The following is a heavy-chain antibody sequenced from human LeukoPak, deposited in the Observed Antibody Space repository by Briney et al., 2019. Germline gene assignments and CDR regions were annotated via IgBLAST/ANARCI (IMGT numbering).Heavy chain of an antibody. J-gene: IGHJ5*02. D-gene: IGHD2-2*01. Sequence: TSETLSLTCTVSGDSISSGGYYWSWIRQPPGKGLEWIGYIYHSASTYYNPSLKSRVTISVDRSKNQFSLKLSSVTAADTAVYYCARGGISSPGWFDPWGQGTLVTVSS. CDR3: ARGGISSPGWFDP. CDR2: IYHSAST. CDR1: GDSISSGGYY. V-gene: IGHV4-30-2*01.